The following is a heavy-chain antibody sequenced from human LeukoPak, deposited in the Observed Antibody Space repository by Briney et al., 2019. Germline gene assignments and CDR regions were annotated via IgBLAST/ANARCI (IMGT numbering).Heavy chain of an antibody. V-gene: IGHV4-39*07. CDR2: INHSGST. CDR3: ARESIALAAIDY. Sequence: SETLSLTCTVSGGSISSSSYYWGWIRQPPGKGLEWIGEINHSGSTNYNPSLKSRVTISIDTSKNQFSLKLSSVTAADTAVYYCARESIALAAIDYWGQGTLVTVSS. D-gene: IGHD6-19*01. J-gene: IGHJ4*02. CDR1: GGSISSSSYY.